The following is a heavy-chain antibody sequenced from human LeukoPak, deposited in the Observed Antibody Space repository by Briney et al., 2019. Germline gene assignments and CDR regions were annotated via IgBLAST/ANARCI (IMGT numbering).Heavy chain of an antibody. D-gene: IGHD1-26*01. V-gene: IGHV4-4*02. Sequence: SGTLSLTCGVSVGCTSSTNWWNGVRQPPGQGLEWIGEISLAGRTNYNPSLNGRVTMSLDESSNQLSLNLTSVTAADTAIYYCSRESGAFCPFGYWGQGTLVIVPS. CDR3: SRESGAFCPFGY. J-gene: IGHJ4*02. CDR2: ISLAGRT. CDR1: VGCTSSTNW.